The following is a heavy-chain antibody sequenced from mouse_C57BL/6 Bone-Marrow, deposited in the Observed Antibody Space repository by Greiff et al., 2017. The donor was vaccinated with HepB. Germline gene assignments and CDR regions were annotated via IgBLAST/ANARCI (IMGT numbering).Heavy chain of an antibody. D-gene: IGHD1-1*01. CDR1: GFTFSDYY. V-gene: IGHV5-16*01. Sequence: EVKLMESEGGLVQPGSSMKLSCTASGFTFSDYYMAWVRQVPEKGLEWVANINYDGSSTYYLDSLKSRFIISRDNAKNILYLQMSSLKSEDTATYYCARGDYGSPFAYWGQGTLVTVSA. J-gene: IGHJ3*01. CDR3: ARGDYGSPFAY. CDR2: INYDGSST.